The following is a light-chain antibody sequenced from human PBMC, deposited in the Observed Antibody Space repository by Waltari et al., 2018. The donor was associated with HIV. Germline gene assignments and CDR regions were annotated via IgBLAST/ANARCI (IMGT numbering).Light chain of an antibody. J-gene: IGKJ1*01. CDR3: QQYNSYSLWT. Sequence: ITCRATQSISSWLAWFQQKPGKAPKLLIYMASSLESGVPSRFSGSGSGTEFTLTISSLQPDDFATYYCQQYNSYSLWTFGQGTKVEIK. CDR2: MAS. V-gene: IGKV1-5*03. CDR1: QSISSW.